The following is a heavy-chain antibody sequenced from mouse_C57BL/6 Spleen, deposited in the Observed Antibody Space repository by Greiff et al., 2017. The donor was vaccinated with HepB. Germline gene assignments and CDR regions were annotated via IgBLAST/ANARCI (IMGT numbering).Heavy chain of an antibody. V-gene: IGHV1-82*01. CDR3: ARGETGTAY. J-gene: IGHJ3*01. CDR2: IYPGDGDT. D-gene: IGHD4-1*01. CDR1: GYAFSSSW. Sequence: LVESGPELVKPGASVKISCKASGYAFSSSWMNWVKQRPGKGLEWIGRIYPGDGDTNYNGKFKGKATLTADKSSSTAYMQRSSLTSEDSAVYFCARGETGTAYRGQGTLVTVSA.